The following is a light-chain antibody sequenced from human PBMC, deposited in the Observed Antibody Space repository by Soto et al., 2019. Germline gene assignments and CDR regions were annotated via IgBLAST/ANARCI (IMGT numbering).Light chain of an antibody. CDR2: ATS. Sequence: DIQMTQSPSTLSASVGDRVTITCRASQTFGRWLAWFQQKPGKAPKLLIYATSTLQSGVPSSFSGSGSGTEFTLTISSLQPDDFATYYCQRYATYSPTFGQGTKVDIK. J-gene: IGKJ1*01. CDR3: QRYATYSPT. V-gene: IGKV1-5*01. CDR1: QTFGRW.